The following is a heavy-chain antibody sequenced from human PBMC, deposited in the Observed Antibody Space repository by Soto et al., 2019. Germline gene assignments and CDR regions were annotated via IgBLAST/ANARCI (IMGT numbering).Heavy chain of an antibody. D-gene: IGHD3-16*02. Sequence: QVQLAQSGAEERKPGASVKVSCEATGYSFTAYAIHWVRQAPGQSLEWMAWINPANGNKRYSQEFQGRLTIPSDTSANTLYMELSSLTSEDTAMYYCTRSAISPYGGLIGPFDYWGQGNLVTVSS. V-gene: IGHV1-3*05. CDR2: INPANGNK. J-gene: IGHJ4*02. CDR3: TRSAISPYGGLIGPFDY. CDR1: GYSFTAYA.